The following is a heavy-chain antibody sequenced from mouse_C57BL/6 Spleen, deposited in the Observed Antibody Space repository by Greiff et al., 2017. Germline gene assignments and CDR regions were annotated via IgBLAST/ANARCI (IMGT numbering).Heavy chain of an antibody. V-gene: IGHV1-15*01. CDR3: TRGHYYGSSYAGFAD. CDR2: IDPETGGT. D-gene: IGHD1-1*01. J-gene: IGHJ3*01. Sequence: VQLQQSGAELVRPGASVTLSCKASGYTFTDYEMHWVKQTPVHGLEWIGAIDPETGGTAYNQKFKGKAILTADKSSSTAYMELRSLTSEDSAVYYCTRGHYYGSSYAGFADGGQGTLVTVSA. CDR1: GYTFTDYE.